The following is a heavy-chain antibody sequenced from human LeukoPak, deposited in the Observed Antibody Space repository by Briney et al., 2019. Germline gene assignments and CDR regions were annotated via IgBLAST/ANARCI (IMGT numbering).Heavy chain of an antibody. D-gene: IGHD3-22*01. CDR3: ARVRDYYDSSGYVYYYVMDV. V-gene: IGHV4-59*11. CDR1: GGSISSHY. CDR2: IYYSGST. J-gene: IGHJ6*04. Sequence: SETLSLTCTVSGGSISSHYWSWIPQPPGKGLEGRGYIYYSGSTKYNPSLKSRVTISVDTSKNQFSLKLSSVTAADTAVYYCARVRDYYDSSGYVYYYVMDVWGKGTTVTVSS.